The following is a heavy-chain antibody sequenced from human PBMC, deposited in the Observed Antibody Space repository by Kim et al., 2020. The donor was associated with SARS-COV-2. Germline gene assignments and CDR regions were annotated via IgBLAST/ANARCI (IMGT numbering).Heavy chain of an antibody. CDR3: ARQWQQYFDY. CDR2: IYPGSSET. CDR1: GETFTDYW. J-gene: IGHJ4*02. D-gene: IGHD6-13*01. V-gene: IGHV5-51*01. Sequence: GESLKISCQVSGETFTDYWIAWVRQMPGKGLEWMGMIYPGSSETRYSPSFQGQVTFSVDKSINTAYVQWSSLKASDTAMYYCARQWQQYFDYWGQGTLVTVSS.